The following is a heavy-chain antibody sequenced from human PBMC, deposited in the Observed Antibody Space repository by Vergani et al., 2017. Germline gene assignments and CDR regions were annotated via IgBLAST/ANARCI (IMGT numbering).Heavy chain of an antibody. CDR1: GGSFSSDNVY. CDR2: IYTSGST. Sequence: QVQLQESGPGLVTPSQTLSLTCSVSGGSFSSDNVYWTWIRQPAGKGLEWIGRIYTSGSTEYNPSLKSRVTISIDTSKNQFSLNLSSVTAADTAVYYCARLRYDSSGYYYGNYFDYWGQGTLVTVSS. J-gene: IGHJ4*02. V-gene: IGHV4-61*02. D-gene: IGHD3-22*01. CDR3: ARLRYDSSGYYYGNYFDY.